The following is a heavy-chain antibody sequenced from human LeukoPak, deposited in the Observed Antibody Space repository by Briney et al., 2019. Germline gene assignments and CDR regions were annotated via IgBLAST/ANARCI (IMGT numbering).Heavy chain of an antibody. D-gene: IGHD3-10*01. J-gene: IGHJ4*02. CDR1: GYTFTSYD. Sequence: GASVKVSCKASGYTFTSYDINWVRQATGQGLEWMGWMNPNSGNTGYAQKFQGRVTMTRNTSISTAYMELSSLRSEDTAVYYCATKRDASGTYSSFDYWCQGTLVTVSS. CDR3: ATKRDASGTYSSFDY. CDR2: MNPNSGNT. V-gene: IGHV1-8*01.